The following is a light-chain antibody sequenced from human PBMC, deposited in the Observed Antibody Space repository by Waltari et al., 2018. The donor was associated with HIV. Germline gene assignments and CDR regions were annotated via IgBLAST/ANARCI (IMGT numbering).Light chain of an antibody. CDR1: SGHSNYA. V-gene: IGLV4-69*01. CDR3: QTWGNGTWV. CDR2: INSEGSH. J-gene: IGLJ3*02. Sequence: QLVLTQSPSASASLGSPVTLTRTLNSGHSNYAIAWHQQQPETGPRFLMKINSEGSHNKGDGIPDRFSGSSSGAERYLTIASLRSEDEADYYCQTWGNGTWVFGGGTKVTVL.